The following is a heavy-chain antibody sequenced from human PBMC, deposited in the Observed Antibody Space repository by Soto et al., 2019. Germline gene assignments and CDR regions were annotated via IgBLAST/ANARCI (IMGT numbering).Heavy chain of an antibody. CDR3: ARVYYYGSGSYYNNPINYYYYGMDV. CDR1: GFTFSSYW. Sequence: GGSLRLSCAASGFTFSSYWMHWVRQAPGKGLVWVSRINSDGNSTSYADSVKGRFTISRDNAKNTLYLQMNSLRAEDTAVYYCARVYYYGSGSYYNNPINYYYYGMDVWGQGTTVTVSS. D-gene: IGHD3-10*01. CDR2: INSDGNST. V-gene: IGHV3-74*01. J-gene: IGHJ6*02.